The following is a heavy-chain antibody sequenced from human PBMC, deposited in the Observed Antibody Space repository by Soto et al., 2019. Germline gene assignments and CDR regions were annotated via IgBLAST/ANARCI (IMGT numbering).Heavy chain of an antibody. Sequence: EVQLLDSGGGLVQPGGSLRLSCAAPGFTLSSYAMNWVRQAPGKGLEWGSGISGSGGSTYYADYVKGRFTISRDNSENTFYLQMNSLRAADAAVYYCAKDRIPHSSYYGMDEWGQGTTGTVSS. CDR1: GFTLSSYA. J-gene: IGHJ6*02. CDR3: AKDRIPHSSYYGMDE. CDR2: ISGSGGST. V-gene: IGHV3-23*01.